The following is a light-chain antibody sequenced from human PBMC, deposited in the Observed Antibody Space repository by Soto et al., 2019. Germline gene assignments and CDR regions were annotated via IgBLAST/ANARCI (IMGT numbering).Light chain of an antibody. CDR2: AAS. Sequence: EIVLTQSPGTLSLYPEERATLSCRASRFLSSSYVVWYQQKPGQAHRLLIYAASRRATGIPDRFSGSGSATEYTLTISRLEPEDSAVYCCQQQGTFGQGTKLEIK. CDR3: QQQGT. J-gene: IGKJ2*01. CDR1: RFLSSSY. V-gene: IGKV3-20*01.